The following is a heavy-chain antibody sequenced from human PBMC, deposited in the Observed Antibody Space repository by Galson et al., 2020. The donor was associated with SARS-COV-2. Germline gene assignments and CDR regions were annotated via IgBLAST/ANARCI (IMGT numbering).Heavy chain of an antibody. CDR3: AAGASGWWFDP. V-gene: IGHV3-7*01. Sequence: GGTLRLSCAASGLNFSDFWMTWVRQSQGKGLEWVANIQQDGSKKYYVDSVRSRFTVSRENAKNSLYLQMNSLTVDDTAVYYCAAGASGWWFDPWGRGAVVTVSS. D-gene: IGHD6-19*01. CDR2: IQQDGSKK. CDR1: GLNFSDFW. J-gene: IGHJ5*02.